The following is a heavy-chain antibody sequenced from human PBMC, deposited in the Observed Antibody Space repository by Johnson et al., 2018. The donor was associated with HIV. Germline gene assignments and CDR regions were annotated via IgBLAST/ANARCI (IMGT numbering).Heavy chain of an antibody. D-gene: IGHD4-17*01. Sequence: QVQLVESGGGLVQPGGSLRLSCAASGFTFSSYAMHWVRQAPGKGLEWVTVISYDGSNKYYADSVKGRFTISRDDSRNTLHLQMNSLRAEGTAVYYCARESNGYYVAFDIWGQGTMVTVSS. CDR1: GFTFSSYA. CDR2: ISYDGSNK. V-gene: IGHV3-30-3*01. J-gene: IGHJ3*02. CDR3: ARESNGYYVAFDI.